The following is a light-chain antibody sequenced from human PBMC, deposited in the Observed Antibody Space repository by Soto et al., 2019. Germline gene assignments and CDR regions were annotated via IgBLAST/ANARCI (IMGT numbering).Light chain of an antibody. J-gene: IGKJ1*01. CDR3: QHYGSSTWT. CDR1: QAVSSSY. V-gene: IGKV3-20*01. Sequence: EVVLTQSPGTLSLSPGERATLFCRASQAVSSSYLAWYQQKPGQAPRLFIYAASDRATGIPDRFSGSGSGTDFTLPISRLEPEDFAMYYCQHYGSSTWTFGQGTKVEIK. CDR2: AAS.